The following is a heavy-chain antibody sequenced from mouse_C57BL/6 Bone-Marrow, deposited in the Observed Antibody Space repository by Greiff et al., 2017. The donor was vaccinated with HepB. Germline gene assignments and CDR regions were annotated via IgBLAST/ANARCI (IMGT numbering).Heavy chain of an antibody. V-gene: IGHV6-3*01. J-gene: IGHJ1*03. Sequence: EVQLVESGGGLVQPGGSMKLSCVASGFTFSNYWMNWVRQSPEKGLEWVAQIRLKSDNYATHYAESVKGRFTISRDDSKSSVYLQMNNLRAEDTGIYYCTDGYYEDWYFDVWGTGTTVTVSS. CDR1: GFTFSNYW. CDR2: IRLKSDNYAT. CDR3: TDGYYEDWYFDV. D-gene: IGHD2-3*01.